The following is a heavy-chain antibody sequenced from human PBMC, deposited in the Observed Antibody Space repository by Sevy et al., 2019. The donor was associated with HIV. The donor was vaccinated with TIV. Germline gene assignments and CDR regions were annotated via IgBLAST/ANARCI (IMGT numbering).Heavy chain of an antibody. Sequence: GGSLRLSCAASGFTFSSYAMHWVRQAPGKGLEWVAVISYDGSNKYYADSVKGRFTISRDNSKNTLYLQMNSLRAEDTAVYYCARSYGSGSLPFLDYWGQGTLVNVSS. CDR1: GFTFSSYA. D-gene: IGHD3-10*01. J-gene: IGHJ4*02. V-gene: IGHV3-30-3*01. CDR3: ARSYGSGSLPFLDY. CDR2: ISYDGSNK.